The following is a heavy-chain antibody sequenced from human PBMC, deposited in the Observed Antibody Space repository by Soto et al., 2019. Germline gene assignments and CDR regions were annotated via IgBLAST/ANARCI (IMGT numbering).Heavy chain of an antibody. CDR1: GFTFSNYW. CDR3: ARGGLQHALDV. Sequence: PGGSLRLSCAASGFTFSNYWMYWVRQAPGKGLVWVSRVNNDGTDTTHAGSVKGRFTISRDNAENTSYLQMNSLRAEDTAVYYCARGGLQHALDVWGQGSTVTVSS. V-gene: IGHV3-74*03. D-gene: IGHD6-13*01. CDR2: VNNDGTDT. J-gene: IGHJ6*02.